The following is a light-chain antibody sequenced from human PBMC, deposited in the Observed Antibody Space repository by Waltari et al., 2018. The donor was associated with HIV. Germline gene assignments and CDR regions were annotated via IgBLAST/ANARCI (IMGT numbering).Light chain of an antibody. CDR3: CSLAARNTLI. Sequence: QSALTQPPSASGSPGQSVTIPCTGTSSDVGYYKHVSWYQHHPGKAPKLIIYDVNTRPSGVPHRFSGSKSGHTASLTVSGLQPEDEGDYFCCSLAARNTLIFGGGTKLTV. J-gene: IGLJ2*01. CDR2: DVN. CDR1: SSDVGYYKH. V-gene: IGLV2-8*01.